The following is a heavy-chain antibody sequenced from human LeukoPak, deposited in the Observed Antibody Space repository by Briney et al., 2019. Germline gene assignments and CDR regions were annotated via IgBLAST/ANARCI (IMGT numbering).Heavy chain of an antibody. CDR2: ISSSSSTI. D-gene: IGHD3-10*01. CDR3: ARDRYGGSGSYYSYYYGMDV. J-gene: IGHJ6*02. V-gene: IGHV3-48*01. CDR1: GFTFSSCS. Sequence: GGSLRLSCAASGFTFSSCSMNWVRQAPGKGLEWVSYISSSSSTIYYADSVKGRFTISRDNAKNSLYLQMNSLRAEDTAVYYCARDRYGGSGSYYSYYYGMDVWGQGTTVTVSS.